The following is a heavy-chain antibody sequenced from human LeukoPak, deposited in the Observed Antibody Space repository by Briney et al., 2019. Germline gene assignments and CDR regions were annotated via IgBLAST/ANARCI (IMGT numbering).Heavy chain of an antibody. J-gene: IGHJ4*02. CDR3: ARGPYYFDY. CDR2: FYHSGST. V-gene: IGHV4-59*01. CDR1: GGSISSSY. Sequence: SETLSLTCAVSGGSISSSYWNWIRQPPGKGLEWIGYFYHSGSTNYNPSLKSRVTISVDTSKSQFSLKLSSVTAADTAVYYCARGPYYFDYWGQGSLVTVSS.